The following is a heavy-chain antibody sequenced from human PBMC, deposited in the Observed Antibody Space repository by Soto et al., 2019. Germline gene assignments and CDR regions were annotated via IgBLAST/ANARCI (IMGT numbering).Heavy chain of an antibody. D-gene: IGHD1-7*01. CDR1: GFTFSSSG. J-gene: IGHJ4*02. CDR3: ARGNWKYEYFDH. V-gene: IGHV3-33*01. CDR2: IWYDGSYK. Sequence: QFQLVESGGGVVQPGRSLRLSCAASGFTFSSSGMHWVRQAPGNGLEWVAVIWYDGSYKYNADSVKGRFTISRDNSKNTLYLQMNSLRAEDTALYCFARGNWKYEYFDHWGQGTLVTVSS.